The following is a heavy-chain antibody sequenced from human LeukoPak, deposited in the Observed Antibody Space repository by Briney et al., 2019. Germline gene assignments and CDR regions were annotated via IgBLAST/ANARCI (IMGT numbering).Heavy chain of an antibody. J-gene: IGHJ4*02. D-gene: IGHD3-10*01. V-gene: IGHV1-69*13. CDR2: IIPIFGTA. Sequence: SVKVSCTASGGTFSSYAISWVRQAPGQGLEWMGGIIPIFGTANYAQKFQGRVTITADESTSTAYMELSSLRSEDTAVYYCARRPYGSGPFDYWGQGTLVTVSS. CDR1: GGTFSSYA. CDR3: ARRPYGSGPFDY.